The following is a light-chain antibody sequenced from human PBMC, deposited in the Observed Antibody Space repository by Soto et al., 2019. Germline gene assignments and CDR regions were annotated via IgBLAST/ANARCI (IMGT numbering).Light chain of an antibody. V-gene: IGKV3-20*01. CDR1: QSVSTNF. J-gene: IGKJ1*01. CDR2: GAS. CDR3: QQYGRTSWT. Sequence: EIVLTQSPGTLSLSPKEGDTISCRASQSVSTNFFAWYQQKPGQAPRLLIYGASTRATGIPDRFSGSGSGTDFTLTISRLEPEDFAVYYCQQYGRTSWTFGQGTKV.